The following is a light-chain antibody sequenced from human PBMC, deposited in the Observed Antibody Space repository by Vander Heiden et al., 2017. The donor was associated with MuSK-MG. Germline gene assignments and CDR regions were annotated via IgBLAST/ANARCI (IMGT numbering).Light chain of an antibody. J-gene: IGKJ4*01. CDR3: QQSDTTPIT. Sequence: DIQMTQSPSSLSASVGDRVTITCRASQSVSSYLNWYQQKPGKAPKVLIYTASSLQRGVPSRFSGSGSGTDFTLTISRLQPEDFATYYCQQSDTTPITFGGGTKVEI. V-gene: IGKV1-39*01. CDR2: TAS. CDR1: QSVSSY.